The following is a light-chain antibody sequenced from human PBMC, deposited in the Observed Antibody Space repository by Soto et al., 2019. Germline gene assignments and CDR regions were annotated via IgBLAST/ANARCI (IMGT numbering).Light chain of an antibody. CDR3: QQYGTSVLIT. J-gene: IGKJ5*01. Sequence: EIELTQSPGTLSLSPGEGATLSCRASQSVANNYLAWYKQKPGQAPRLLIYGASSRATGIPDRFSGSGSGTDFTLTISRLEPEDFAVYYCQQYGTSVLITFGQGTRLDIK. CDR1: QSVANNY. CDR2: GAS. V-gene: IGKV3-20*01.